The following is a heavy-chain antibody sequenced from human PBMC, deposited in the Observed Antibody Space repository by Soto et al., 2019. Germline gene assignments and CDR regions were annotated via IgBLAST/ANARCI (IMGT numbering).Heavy chain of an antibody. CDR1: GFTISSYA. V-gene: IGHV3-64*01. CDR2: ISPDGGST. D-gene: IGHD1-26*01. CDR3: ARGQTWAHFHS. J-gene: IGHJ4*02. Sequence: GGSLRLSCAASGFTISSYAMHWVRQAPGKGLECVSGISPDGGSTYYANSVRGRFTISRDNSKSTLYLQMGSLRAEDLAVYYCARGQTWAHFHSWGQATLVTVSS.